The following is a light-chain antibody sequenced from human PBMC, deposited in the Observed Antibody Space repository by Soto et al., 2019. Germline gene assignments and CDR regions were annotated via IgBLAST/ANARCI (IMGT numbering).Light chain of an antibody. CDR1: SSDVGGYNH. CDR3: CSYTSLSTVV. J-gene: IGLJ2*01. Sequence: QSVLTQPASVSGSPGQSITVSCTGTSSDVGGYNHVSWYQHSPGKAPKLIVFAVSDRPSGVSHRFSGSKSGNTASLTISGLQAEDEADYYCCSYTSLSTVVFGGGTKLTVL. CDR2: AVS. V-gene: IGLV2-14*01.